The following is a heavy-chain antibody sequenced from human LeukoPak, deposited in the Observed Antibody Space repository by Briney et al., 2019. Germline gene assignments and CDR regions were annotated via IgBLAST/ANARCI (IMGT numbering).Heavy chain of an antibody. D-gene: IGHD3-3*01. CDR3: ALRNFGNGFHI. V-gene: IGHV4-61*02. Sequence: SQTLSLTCSVSGGSMSSGNDHWTCIRQPAGRGPEWFGRIFNGASTNYTPSIKSRASISQDTSKNQFSLSLTSVTAADTAVYYCALRNFGNGFHIWGQGTLVTVSS. J-gene: IGHJ3*02. CDR1: GGSMSSGNDH. CDR2: IFNGAST.